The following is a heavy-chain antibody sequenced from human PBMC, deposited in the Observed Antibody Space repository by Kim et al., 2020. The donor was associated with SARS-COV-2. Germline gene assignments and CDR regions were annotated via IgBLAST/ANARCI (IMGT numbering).Heavy chain of an antibody. J-gene: IGHJ4*02. Sequence: ASVKVSCKASGYTFTSYYVHWVRQAPGQGLEWMGIIKPSNDATTYAQKFQGRVTLTRDTSTSTVYMELSSLISDDTALYYCSRNRIPMVRGAPDYWGQGTLVTVSS. CDR2: IKPSNDAT. V-gene: IGHV1-46*01. D-gene: IGHD3-10*01. CDR1: GYTFTSYY. CDR3: SRNRIPMVRGAPDY.